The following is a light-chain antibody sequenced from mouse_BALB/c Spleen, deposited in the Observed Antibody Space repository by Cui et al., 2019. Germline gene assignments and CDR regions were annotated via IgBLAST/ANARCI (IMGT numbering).Light chain of an antibody. Sequence: QIVRTQSPALMAASPGEKGTRTCSASSSVSYMYWYQQKPRSSPKPWIYLTSNLASGVPARFSGSGSGTSYSLTISSMEAEDAATYYCQQWSSNPFTFGSGTKLEIK. CDR1: SSVSY. J-gene: IGKJ4*01. V-gene: IGKV4-68*01. CDR2: LTS. CDR3: QQWSSNPFT.